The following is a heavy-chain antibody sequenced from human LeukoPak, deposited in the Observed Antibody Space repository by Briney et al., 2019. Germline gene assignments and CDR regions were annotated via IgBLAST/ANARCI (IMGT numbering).Heavy chain of an antibody. CDR2: INPNSGGT. D-gene: IGHD2-2*01. Sequence: ASVKVSCKASGYTFTGYYMHWVRQAPGQGLEWMGWINPNSGGTNYAQKFQGRVTMTRDTSISTAYMELSRLRSDDTAVYYCARGCSSTSCLYDAFDIWGQGTMVTVSS. V-gene: IGHV1-2*02. CDR1: GYTFTGYY. J-gene: IGHJ3*02. CDR3: ARGCSSTSCLYDAFDI.